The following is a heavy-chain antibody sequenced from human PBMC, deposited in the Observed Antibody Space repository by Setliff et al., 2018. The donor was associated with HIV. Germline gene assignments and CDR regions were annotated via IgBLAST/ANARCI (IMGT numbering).Heavy chain of an antibody. CDR1: EFTFGNYA. V-gene: IGHV3-23*01. J-gene: IGHJ4*02. CDR2: ISGDGGRT. CDR3: AKDLTIFGVVPDIALDY. Sequence: PGGSLRLSCAASEFTFGNYAMGWVRQAPGKGLEWVSAISGDGGRTYVAGPVKGRLSTSRDNSKNTMYLQMNSLRVEDTAVYYCAKDLTIFGVVPDIALDYWGQGTLVTVSS. D-gene: IGHD3-3*01.